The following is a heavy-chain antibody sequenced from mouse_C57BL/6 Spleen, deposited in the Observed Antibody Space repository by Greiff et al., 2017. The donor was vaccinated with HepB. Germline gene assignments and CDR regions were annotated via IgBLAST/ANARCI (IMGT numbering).Heavy chain of an antibody. CDR3: ARRGYGSSHWYFDV. V-gene: IGHV1-39*01. J-gene: IGHJ1*03. CDR1: GYSFTDYN. Sequence: LEESGPELVKPGASVKISCKASGYSFTDYNMNWVKQSNGKSLEWIGVINPNYGTTSYNQKFKGKATLTVDQSSSTAYMQLNSLTSEDSAVYYCARRGYGSSHWYFDVWGTGTTVTVSS. D-gene: IGHD1-1*01. CDR2: INPNYGTT.